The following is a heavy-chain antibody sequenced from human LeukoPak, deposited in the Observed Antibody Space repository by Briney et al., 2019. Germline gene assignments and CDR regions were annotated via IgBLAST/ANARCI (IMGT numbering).Heavy chain of an antibody. CDR3: ARAHLDSRGVGNWFDP. Sequence: ASVKVSCRASGYPFTGYYLHWVRQAPRQGLEWMGWINPNSGGTNYAQKFQGRVTMTRDTSISTAYMELSRLRSDDTAVYYCARAHLDSRGVGNWFDPWGQGTLVTVSS. CDR2: INPNSGGT. D-gene: IGHD6-13*01. V-gene: IGHV1-2*02. CDR1: GYPFTGYY. J-gene: IGHJ5*02.